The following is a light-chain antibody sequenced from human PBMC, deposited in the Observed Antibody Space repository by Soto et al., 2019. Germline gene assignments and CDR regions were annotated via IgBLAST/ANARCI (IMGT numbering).Light chain of an antibody. CDR2: GNS. CDR1: SSNIGAGYD. Sequence: QSVLTQPPSVSGAPGQRVTISCTGSSSNIGAGYDVHWYQQLPGTAPKLLIYGNSNRPSGVPDQFSGSKSGTSASLAITGLQAEDEADYYCQSYDSSLSAHVVFGGGTKVTVL. V-gene: IGLV1-40*01. J-gene: IGLJ2*01. CDR3: QSYDSSLSAHVV.